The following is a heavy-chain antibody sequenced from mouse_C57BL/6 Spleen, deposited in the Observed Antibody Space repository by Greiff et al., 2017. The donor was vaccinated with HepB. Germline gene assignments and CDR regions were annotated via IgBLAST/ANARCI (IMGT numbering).Heavy chain of an antibody. CDR3: ARDGRDYARYFDD. V-gene: IGHV7-1*01. D-gene: IGHD1-1*01. CDR2: SRNKANDNTT. Sequence: EVKVVESGGGLVQSGRSLRLSCATSGFTFSDFYMEWVRQAPGKGLEWIAASRNKANDNTTEYSASVKGRFIVARDTSQTILYLQMNALRAEDTANYYCARDGRDYARYFDDWGTGTTVTVSS. CDR1: GFTFSDFY. J-gene: IGHJ1*03.